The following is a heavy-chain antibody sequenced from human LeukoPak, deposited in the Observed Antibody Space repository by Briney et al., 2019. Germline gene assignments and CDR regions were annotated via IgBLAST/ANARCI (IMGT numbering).Heavy chain of an antibody. CDR2: IIPILGIA. D-gene: IGHD2-15*01. Sequence: SVKVSCKASGGTFSSYAISWVRQAPGQGLEWLGRIIPILGIANYAQKFQGRVTITADKSTSTAYMELSSLRSEDTAVYYCARDRSVVVAATPNSYYYGMDVWGQGTTVTVSS. CDR3: ARDRSVVVAATPNSYYYGMDV. V-gene: IGHV1-69*04. J-gene: IGHJ6*02. CDR1: GGTFSSYA.